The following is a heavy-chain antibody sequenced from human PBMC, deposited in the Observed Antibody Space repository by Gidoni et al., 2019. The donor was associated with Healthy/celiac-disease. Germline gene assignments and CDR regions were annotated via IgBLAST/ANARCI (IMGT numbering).Heavy chain of an antibody. CDR3: ARDRREGWYPFLFDY. CDR2: ISYDGSNK. Sequence: QVQLVESGGGVVQPGRSLRLSCAASGFTFSSYAMHWVRQAPGKGLEWVAVISYDGSNKYYADSVKGRFTISRDNSKNTLYLQMNSLRAEDTAVYYCARDRREGWYPFLFDYWGQGTLVTVSS. CDR1: GFTFSSYA. D-gene: IGHD6-19*01. V-gene: IGHV3-30-3*01. J-gene: IGHJ4*02.